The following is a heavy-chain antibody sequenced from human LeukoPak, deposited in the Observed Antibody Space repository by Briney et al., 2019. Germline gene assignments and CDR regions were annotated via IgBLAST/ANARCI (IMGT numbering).Heavy chain of an antibody. J-gene: IGHJ4*02. CDR2: IWYDGSDK. CDR1: GFTFNTYG. V-gene: IGHV3-33*01. D-gene: IGHD3-22*01. CDR3: ARGARPDSSGYCDF. Sequence: PGRSLRLSCAASGFTFNTYGMHWVRQAPGKGLEWVSVIWYDGSDKYYADSVKGRFTISRDNSKDTLYLQMNSLGAEDTAVYYCARGARPDSSGYCDFWGQGTLVTVSS.